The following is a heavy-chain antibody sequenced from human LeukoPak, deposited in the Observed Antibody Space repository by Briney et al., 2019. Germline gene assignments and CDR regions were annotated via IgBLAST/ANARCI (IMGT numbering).Heavy chain of an antibody. Sequence: SETLSLTCAVSGASISGSGYYWGWIRQPPGKGLEWIGNIYYSGSTYYNASLQSRVTISIDTSKNQFSLKLSSVTAADTAIYYCARKDPGYSGYSDFDYWGQGTLVTVSS. J-gene: IGHJ4*02. V-gene: IGHV4-39*01. CDR3: ARKDPGYSGYSDFDY. CDR1: GASISGSGYY. CDR2: IYYSGST. D-gene: IGHD5-12*01.